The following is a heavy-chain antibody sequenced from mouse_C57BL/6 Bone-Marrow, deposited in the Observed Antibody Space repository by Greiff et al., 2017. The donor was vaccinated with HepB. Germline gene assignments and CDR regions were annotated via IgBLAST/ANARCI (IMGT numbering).Heavy chain of an antibody. Sequence: EVKLMESGGDLVKPGGSLKLSCAASGFTFSSYGMSWVRQTPDKRLEWVATISSGGSYTYYPDSVKGRFTISRDNAKNTLYLQMSSLKSEDTAMYYCARHYGSSHDWYFDVWGTGTTVTVSS. CDR1: GFTFSSYG. D-gene: IGHD1-1*01. V-gene: IGHV5-6*01. CDR2: ISSGGSYT. CDR3: ARHYGSSHDWYFDV. J-gene: IGHJ1*03.